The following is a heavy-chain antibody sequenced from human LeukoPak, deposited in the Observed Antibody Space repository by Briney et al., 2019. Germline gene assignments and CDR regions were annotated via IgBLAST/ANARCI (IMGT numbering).Heavy chain of an antibody. CDR2: ISGSGGST. V-gene: IGHV3-23*01. D-gene: IGHD1-26*01. Sequence: GGSLRLSCAASGFTFSSYGMSWVRQAPGKGLEWVSAISGSGGSTYYTDSVKGRFTISRDNSKNTLYLQMNSLRAEDTAVYYCAKEGSGSYYRVEYFDYWGQGILVTVSS. CDR1: GFTFSSYG. J-gene: IGHJ4*02. CDR3: AKEGSGSYYRVEYFDY.